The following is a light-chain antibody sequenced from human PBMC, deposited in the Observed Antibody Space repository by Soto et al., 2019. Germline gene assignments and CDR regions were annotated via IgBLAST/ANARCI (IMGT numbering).Light chain of an antibody. J-gene: IGLJ3*02. Sequence: QSALTQPASVSGSPGQSITISCTGTNTDVGGYNRVSWYQHHAGKGPKMLIFEVVNRPSGISDRFSGSKSGDTASLTISDLQAEDEADYYCVSYIESSLTHWVFGGVTKLTVL. CDR1: NTDVGGYNR. V-gene: IGLV2-14*01. CDR2: EVV. CDR3: VSYIESSLTHWV.